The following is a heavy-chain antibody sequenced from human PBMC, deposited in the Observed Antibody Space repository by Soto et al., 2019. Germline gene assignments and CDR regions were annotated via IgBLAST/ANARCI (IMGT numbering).Heavy chain of an antibody. D-gene: IGHD3-22*01. CDR2: IYHNGRA. J-gene: IGHJ4*02. CDR1: GASIKSDTW. CDR3: VAYSRDYFPDF. V-gene: IGHV4-4*02. Sequence: SETLSLTCDVSGASIKSDTWWTWVRQSPGKGLEWIGEIYHNGRAFDNPSLKGRVTISIDKSNNQFSLNLTSVSAADTAVYYCVAYSRDYFPDFWGQGTLVTVSS.